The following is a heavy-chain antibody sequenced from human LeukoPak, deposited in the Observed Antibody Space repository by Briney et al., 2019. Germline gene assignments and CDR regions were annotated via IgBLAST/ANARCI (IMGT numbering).Heavy chain of an antibody. V-gene: IGHV4-30-4*01. Sequence: PSGTLSLTCTVSGGSISSGDYYWSWIRQPPGKGLEWIGYIYYSGSTYYNPSLKSRVTISVDTSKNQFSLKLSSVTAADTAVYYCARSVVPAAIRFDPWGQGTLVTVSS. J-gene: IGHJ5*02. D-gene: IGHD2-2*02. CDR1: GGSISSGDYY. CDR2: IYYSGST. CDR3: ARSVVPAAIRFDP.